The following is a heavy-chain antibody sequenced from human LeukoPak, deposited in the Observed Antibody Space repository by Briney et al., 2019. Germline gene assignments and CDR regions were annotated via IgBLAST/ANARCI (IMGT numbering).Heavy chain of an antibody. CDR3: ARAGVRGAHYYYYYMDV. CDR2: ISCDGSNK. V-gene: IGHV3-30*04. CDR1: GFTFSSYA. Sequence: GGSLILSCAASGFTFSSYAMHWVRQAPGKGLEWVAVISCDGSNKYYADSVNGRFTISRDNSKNTLYLQMNSLRAEDTAVYYCARAGVRGAHYYYYYMDVWGKGTTVTVSS. D-gene: IGHD3-10*01. J-gene: IGHJ6*03.